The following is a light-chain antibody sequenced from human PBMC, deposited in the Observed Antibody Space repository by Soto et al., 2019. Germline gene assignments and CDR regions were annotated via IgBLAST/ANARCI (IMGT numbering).Light chain of an antibody. Sequence: IHMTQSPSTLSGSVGDRVTITCRASQGIRNDLDWFQQKPGKAPKLLIYAASNLQSGVPARFSGSGSGTDFTLTISSLQPEDFATYYCLQKYFYPFTFGPGTKVDIK. J-gene: IGKJ3*01. CDR2: AAS. CDR1: QGIRND. V-gene: IGKV1-6*01. CDR3: LQKYFYPFT.